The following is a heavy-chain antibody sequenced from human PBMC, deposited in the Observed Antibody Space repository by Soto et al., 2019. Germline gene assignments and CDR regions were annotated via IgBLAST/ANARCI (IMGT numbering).Heavy chain of an antibody. V-gene: IGHV4-59*06. Sequence: SETLSLTCTVSGGSISSYYWSWIRQHPGKGLEWIGYIYYGGSTYYNPSLKSRVTISVDTSKNQFSLKLSSVTAADTAVYYCARDSNGGPTHYWGQGTLVTVSS. CDR2: IYYGGST. CDR3: ARDSNGGPTHY. CDR1: GGSISSYY. J-gene: IGHJ4*02. D-gene: IGHD4-4*01.